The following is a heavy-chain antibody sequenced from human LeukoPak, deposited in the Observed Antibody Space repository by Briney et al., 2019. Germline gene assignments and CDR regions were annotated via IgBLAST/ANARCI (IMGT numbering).Heavy chain of an antibody. Sequence: SETLSLTCAVYGGSFSGYYWSWIRQPPGKGLEWIGSIYYSGSTYYNPSLKSRVTISVDTSKNQFSLKLSSVTAADTAVYYCARTPTVNWKGQNFDYWGQGTLVTVSS. CDR2: IYYSGST. V-gene: IGHV4-34*01. J-gene: IGHJ4*02. CDR3: ARTPTVNWKGQNFDY. CDR1: GGSFSGYY. D-gene: IGHD1-1*01.